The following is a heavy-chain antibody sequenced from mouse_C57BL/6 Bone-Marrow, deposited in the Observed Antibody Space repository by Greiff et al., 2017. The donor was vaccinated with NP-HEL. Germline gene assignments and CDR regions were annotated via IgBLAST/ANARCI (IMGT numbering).Heavy chain of an antibody. Sequence: VQLQQSGAELVMSGASVKLSCTASGFNIKDVYMHWVKQRPEQGLEWIGWIDPENGDTEYASKFQGKATITADTSSNTAYLQLSSLTSEDTAVYYCTFYYSNYPYYFHYWGQGTTLTVSS. CDR1: GFNIKDVY. J-gene: IGHJ2*01. D-gene: IGHD2-5*01. CDR2: IDPENGDT. CDR3: TFYYSNYPYYFHY. V-gene: IGHV14-4*01.